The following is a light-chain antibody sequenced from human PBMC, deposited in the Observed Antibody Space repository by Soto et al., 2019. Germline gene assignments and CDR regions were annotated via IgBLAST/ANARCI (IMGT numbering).Light chain of an antibody. V-gene: IGLV2-14*01. Sequence: QSALTQPASVSGSPGQSITISCTGTSSDIGSYDSVSWFQQHPGRAPRLMIYDVTNRPSGVSHRFSGSKSGNTASLTISGLQTEDEAHYYCTSYTGNSPVVFGGGTQLTVL. CDR3: TSYTGNSPVV. J-gene: IGLJ3*02. CDR2: DVT. CDR1: SSDIGSYDS.